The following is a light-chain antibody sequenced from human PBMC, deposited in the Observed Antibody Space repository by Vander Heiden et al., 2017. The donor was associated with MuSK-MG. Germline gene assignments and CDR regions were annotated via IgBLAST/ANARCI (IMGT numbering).Light chain of an antibody. J-gene: IGKJ1*01. Sequence: IQMTQSPSSLSASVGDRVTITCRISEHISIYLNWYQKKPGKAPKLLIYAASKWQDGIPQRFSGSGSGTDFTLTSSELQPEDFATYYWQQNYSNYAFGQGTKVEIK. CDR1: EHISIY. CDR3: QQNYSNYA. V-gene: IGKV1-39*01. CDR2: AAS.